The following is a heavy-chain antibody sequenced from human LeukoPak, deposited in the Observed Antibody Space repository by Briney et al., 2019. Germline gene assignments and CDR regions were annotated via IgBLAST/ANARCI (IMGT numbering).Heavy chain of an antibody. CDR2: ISSSSSTI. J-gene: IGHJ4*02. CDR1: GFTFSSYS. D-gene: IGHD3-10*01. CDR3: ARDLGGPPLWFGELSTFDY. V-gene: IGHV3-48*04. Sequence: GGSLRLSCAASGFTFSSYSMNWVRQAPGKGLEWVSYISSSSSTIYYADSVKGRFTISRDNAKNSLYPQMNSLRAGDTAVYYCARDLGGPPLWFGELSTFDYWGQGTLVTVSS.